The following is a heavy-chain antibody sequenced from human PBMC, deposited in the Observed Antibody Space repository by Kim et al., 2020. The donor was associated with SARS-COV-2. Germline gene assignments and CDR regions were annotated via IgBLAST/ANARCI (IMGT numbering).Heavy chain of an antibody. Sequence: SETLSLTCTVSGGSISSSSYYWGWIRQPPGKGLEWIGSIYYSGSTYYNPSLKSRVTISVDTSKNQFSLKLSSVTAADTAVYYCASLGSYGYVHYYGMDVWGQGTTVTVSS. J-gene: IGHJ6*02. V-gene: IGHV4-39*01. CDR1: GGSISSSSYY. CDR3: ASLGSYGYVHYYGMDV. D-gene: IGHD5-18*01. CDR2: IYYSGST.